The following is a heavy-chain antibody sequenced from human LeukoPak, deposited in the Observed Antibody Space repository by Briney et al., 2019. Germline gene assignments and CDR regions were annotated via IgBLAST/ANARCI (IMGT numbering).Heavy chain of an antibody. Sequence: SETLSLTCTVSGGSISSYYWSWIRQPAGKGLEWIGRIYSSGSTNYNPSLKSRVTMSVDTSKNQFSLKLSSVTAADTDVYYCAGSTVTTYQDAFDIWGQGTMVTVSS. J-gene: IGHJ3*02. D-gene: IGHD4-17*01. V-gene: IGHV4-4*07. CDR3: AGSTVTTYQDAFDI. CDR1: GGSISSYY. CDR2: IYSSGST.